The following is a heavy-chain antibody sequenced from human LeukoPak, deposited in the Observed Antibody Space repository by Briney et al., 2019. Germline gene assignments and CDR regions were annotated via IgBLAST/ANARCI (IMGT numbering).Heavy chain of an antibody. Sequence: SETLSLTCTVSGGSISSTSYHWAWIRQPPGKGLEWIATVYYTGSAYYTPSLKSLVTISVDTSKSQFSLKLTSVTTADTALYYCARYASGSYYWFDPWGQGTLVTVSS. D-gene: IGHD3-10*01. CDR3: ARYASGSYYWFDP. CDR2: VYYTGSA. CDR1: GGSISSTSYH. V-gene: IGHV4-39*01. J-gene: IGHJ5*02.